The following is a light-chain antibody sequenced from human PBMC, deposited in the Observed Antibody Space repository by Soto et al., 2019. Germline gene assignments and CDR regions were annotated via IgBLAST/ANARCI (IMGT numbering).Light chain of an antibody. V-gene: IGLV2-14*01. Sequence: QSALTQPASVSGSPGQSITISRTGTSSDVGGYNFVSWYQHHPGKAPKLMIYEVYNRPSGISQRFSGSKSANTASLTISGLQAEDEANYYCSSYTNTGTHVLFGGGTKLTVL. CDR3: SSYTNTGTHVL. CDR1: SSDVGGYNF. CDR2: EVY. J-gene: IGLJ2*01.